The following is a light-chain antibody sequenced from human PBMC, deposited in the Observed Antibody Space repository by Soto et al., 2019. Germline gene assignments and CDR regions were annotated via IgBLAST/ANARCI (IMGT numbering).Light chain of an antibody. J-gene: IGLJ2*01. V-gene: IGLV1-44*01. CDR1: WSNIGKNT. Sequence: QLVLTQPPSASGTPGQTVTISCSGTWSNIGKNTLNWYQQVPGTAPKLLISTSNHRPSGVRGRFSGSKSGTSASLAISGLQSGDEADYFCAAWDDSLNVVAFGGGTKLTVL. CDR3: AAWDDSLNVVA. CDR2: TSN.